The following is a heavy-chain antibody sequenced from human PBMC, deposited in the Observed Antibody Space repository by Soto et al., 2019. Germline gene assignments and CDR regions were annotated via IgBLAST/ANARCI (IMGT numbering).Heavy chain of an antibody. CDR3: ARGKAGGIRFLEWFDY. J-gene: IGHJ4*02. V-gene: IGHV4-34*01. CDR1: GGSFSSYY. Sequence: SETLSLTCAVYGGSFSSYYWSWIRQPPGKGLEWIGEINHSGSTNYNPSLKSRVTISVDTSKNQFSLKLSSVTAAATAVYYCARGKAGGIRFLEWFDYWGQAPLVTVSS. D-gene: IGHD3-3*01. CDR2: INHSGST.